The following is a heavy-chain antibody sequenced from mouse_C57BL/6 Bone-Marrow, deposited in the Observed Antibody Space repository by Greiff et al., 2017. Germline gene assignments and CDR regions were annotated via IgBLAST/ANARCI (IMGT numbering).Heavy chain of an antibody. Sequence: VQLQQPGAELVRPGSSVKLSCKASGYTFTSYWMHWVKQRPIQGLEWIGNIDPSDSETHYNQKFKDKATLTVDKSSSTAYMQLSSLTSEDSAVYYCGRRATVVNYYAMDYWGQGTSVTVSS. CDR2: IDPSDSET. D-gene: IGHD1-1*01. V-gene: IGHV1-52*01. CDR1: GYTFTSYW. J-gene: IGHJ4*01. CDR3: GRRATVVNYYAMDY.